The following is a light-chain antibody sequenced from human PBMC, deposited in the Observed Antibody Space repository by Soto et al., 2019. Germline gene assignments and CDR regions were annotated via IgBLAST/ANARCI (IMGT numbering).Light chain of an antibody. CDR3: CSYARSNFVV. J-gene: IGLJ2*01. CDR2: EVS. Sequence: QSALTQPASVSGSPGQSITISCTGTSSDVGGYNYVSWYQQHPGKAPKLMIYEVSKRPSGVSNRFSGSKSGNTASLTISGLQTEDEADYYCCSYARSNFVVFGGGTKLTVL. CDR1: SSDVGGYNY. V-gene: IGLV2-14*01.